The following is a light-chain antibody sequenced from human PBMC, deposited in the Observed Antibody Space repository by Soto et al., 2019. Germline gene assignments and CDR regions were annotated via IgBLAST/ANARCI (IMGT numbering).Light chain of an antibody. J-gene: IGKJ2*01. Sequence: DIQMTQSPSSLSASLGDRVTIXXRASQDIGNFLAWYQQTPGKAPKLXIHGASSLYRGVASRFSGGGTGTDFTLTILSLQPEDFATYYCQQTRAFPRTFGQGTKVDIK. V-gene: IGKV1-12*01. CDR1: QDIGNF. CDR3: QQTRAFPRT. CDR2: GAS.